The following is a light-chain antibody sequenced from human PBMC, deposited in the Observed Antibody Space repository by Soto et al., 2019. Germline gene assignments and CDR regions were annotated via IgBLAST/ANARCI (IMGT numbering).Light chain of an antibody. J-gene: IGKJ2*01. CDR1: RSLVHSDGNTY. CDR2: KVS. CDR3: MQGTHWPPYT. Sequence: DVVMTQSPLSLPVTLGQPASISCRSSRSLVHSDGNTYLNWFQQRPGQSPRRLIYKVSNRDSGVPDRFSGSGSGTNFTLKISRVEAVDVGVYYCMQGTHWPPYTFGQGTKLEIK. V-gene: IGKV2-30*02.